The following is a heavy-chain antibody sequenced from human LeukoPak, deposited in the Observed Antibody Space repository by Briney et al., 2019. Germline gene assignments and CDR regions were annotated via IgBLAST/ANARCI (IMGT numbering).Heavy chain of an antibody. CDR2: IYTSGST. Sequence: PSETLSLTCTVSGGSISSYYWSWIRQPAGKGLEWIGRIYTSGSTNYNPSLKSRVTMSVDTSKNQFSLKLSSVTAADTAVYYCARGLAWSGFSRFDPWGQGTRVTVSA. V-gene: IGHV4-4*07. CDR1: GGSISSYY. D-gene: IGHD3-3*01. CDR3: ARGLAWSGFSRFDP. J-gene: IGHJ5*02.